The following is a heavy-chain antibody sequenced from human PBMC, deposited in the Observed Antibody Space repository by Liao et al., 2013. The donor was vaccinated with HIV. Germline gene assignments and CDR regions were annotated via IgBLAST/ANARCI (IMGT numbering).Heavy chain of an antibody. V-gene: IGHV4-61*02. J-gene: IGHJ1*01. Sequence: QVQLQESGPGLVKPSQTLSLTCTVSGGSISSGSYYWSWIRQPAGKGLEWIGRIYTSGSTNYNPSLKSRVTISVDTSKNQFSLKLSSVTAADTAVYYCARSGGSGWGNLYFQHWGQGTLVTVSS. CDR3: ARSGGSGWGNLYFQH. CDR1: GGSISSGSYY. D-gene: IGHD6-19*01. CDR2: IYTSGST.